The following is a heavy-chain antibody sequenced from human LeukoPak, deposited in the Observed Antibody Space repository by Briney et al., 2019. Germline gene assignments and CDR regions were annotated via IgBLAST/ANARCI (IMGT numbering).Heavy chain of an antibody. D-gene: IGHD3-22*01. J-gene: IGHJ5*02. CDR1: GGSISSSSYY. Sequence: PSETLSLTCTVSGGSISSSSYYWGWIRQPPGKGLEWIGSIYYSGSTYYNPSLKSRVTISVDRSKNQFSLKLSSVTAADTAVYYCARGISYYDSSGYYNNWFDPWGQGTLVTVSS. CDR3: ARGISYYDSSGYYNNWFDP. CDR2: IYYSGST. V-gene: IGHV4-39*07.